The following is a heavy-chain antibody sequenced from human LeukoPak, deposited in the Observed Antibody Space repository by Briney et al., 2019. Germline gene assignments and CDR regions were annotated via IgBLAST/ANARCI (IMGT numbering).Heavy chain of an antibody. J-gene: IGHJ3*02. Sequence: GGSLRLSCAASGFTFNSYAMTWVRQAPGKELEWVSTVSESGGGTYYAGSVKGRFTISRDNSKNTLYLQMNGLRDEDTALYYCASRRYSTSALDAFNIWGHGTMVTVSS. CDR1: GFTFNSYA. CDR3: ASRRYSTSALDAFNI. D-gene: IGHD6-13*01. CDR2: VSESGGGT. V-gene: IGHV3-23*01.